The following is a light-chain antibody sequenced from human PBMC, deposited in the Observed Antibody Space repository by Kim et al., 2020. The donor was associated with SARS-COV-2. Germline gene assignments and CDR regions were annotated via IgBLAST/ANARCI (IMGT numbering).Light chain of an antibody. Sequence: VSPGDRATLSCRASQYVGSSKLAWYQQKPGQVPRLLIYGASTRATGIPARFSGSGSGTEFTLTISSLQSEDFAVYYCQQYSNWQTFGQGTKVDIK. J-gene: IGKJ1*01. CDR3: QQYSNWQT. V-gene: IGKV3-15*01. CDR1: QYVGSSK. CDR2: GAS.